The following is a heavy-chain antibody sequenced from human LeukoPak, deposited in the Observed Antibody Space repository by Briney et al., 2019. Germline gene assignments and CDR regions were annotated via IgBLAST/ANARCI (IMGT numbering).Heavy chain of an antibody. J-gene: IGHJ4*02. CDR1: GYSISSGYY. CDR3: ARHGTSCGGVCYSDFDY. D-gene: IGHD2-21*01. CDR2: TYHSGST. V-gene: IGHV4-38-2*01. Sequence: SETLSLTCAVSGYSISSGYYWGWIRQPPGKGLEWIGSTYHSGSTYYNPSLESRVTISVDTSKNQFSLKLSSVTAADTAVYYCARHGTSCGGVCYSDFDYWGQGTLVTVSS.